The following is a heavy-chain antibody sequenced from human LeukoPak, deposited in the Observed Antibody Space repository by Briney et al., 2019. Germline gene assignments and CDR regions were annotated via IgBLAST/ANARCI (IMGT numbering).Heavy chain of an antibody. J-gene: IGHJ4*02. CDR1: GYTFTVYG. V-gene: IGHV1-18*01. D-gene: IGHD5-18*01. CDR2: ISAYNGNT. CDR3: ARDQGGYSYGYSWDY. Sequence: GASVKVSCKASGYTFTVYGISWVRQAPGQGHEWMGWISAYNGNTNYAQKLQGRVTMTTDTSTSTAYMELSRLRSDDTAVYYCARDQGGYSYGYSWDYWGQGTLVTVSS.